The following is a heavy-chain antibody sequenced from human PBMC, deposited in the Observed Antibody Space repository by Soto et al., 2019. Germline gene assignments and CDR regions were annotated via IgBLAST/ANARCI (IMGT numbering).Heavy chain of an antibody. V-gene: IGHV4-59*01. CDR2: ISYGGSA. Sequence: SETLSLTCSVSDDSISSYYWNWIRQPPGKGLEWIGSISYGGSANYNPSLKSRVTFSVDTSKSHFSLRLTSVTSEDTAVYYCAREKWLVRRNDPFDIWGQGTMVTVSS. CDR3: AREKWLVRRNDPFDI. D-gene: IGHD6-19*01. J-gene: IGHJ3*02. CDR1: DDSISSYY.